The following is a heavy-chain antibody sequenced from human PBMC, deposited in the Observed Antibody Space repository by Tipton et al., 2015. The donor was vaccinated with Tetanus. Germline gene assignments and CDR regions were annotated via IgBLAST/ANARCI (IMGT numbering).Heavy chain of an antibody. CDR2: IYSGGST. J-gene: IGHJ4*02. CDR3: ARIYDFWSGYYSDH. V-gene: IGHV4-4*07. CDR1: GGSTHSFY. D-gene: IGHD3-3*01. Sequence: TLSLTCTVSGGSTHSFYWTWIRQSAGKGLEWIGRIYSGGSTNYNPSLKSRVTMSMDTSKNQFSLKLSSVTAADTAVYYCARIYDFWSGYYSDHWGQGTLVTVSS.